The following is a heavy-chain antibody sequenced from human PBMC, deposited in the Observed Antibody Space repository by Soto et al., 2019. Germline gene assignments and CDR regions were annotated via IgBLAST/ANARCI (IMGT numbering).Heavy chain of an antibody. D-gene: IGHD3-10*02. J-gene: IGHJ6*02. V-gene: IGHV4-4*02. CDR1: GGSISSSNW. Sequence: QVQLQESGPGLVKPSGTLSLTCAVSGGSISSSNWWSWVRQPPGKGLEWIGEIYHSGSTNYNPSLKGRVPISVAKSTNQFSLKLSSVTAADTAVYYCASVRGGYYYAMDVWGQGTTVTVSS. CDR3: ASVRGGYYYAMDV. CDR2: IYHSGST.